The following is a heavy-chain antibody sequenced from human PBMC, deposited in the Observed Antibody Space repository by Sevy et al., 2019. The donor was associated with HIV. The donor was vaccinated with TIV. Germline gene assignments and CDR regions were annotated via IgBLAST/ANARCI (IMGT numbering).Heavy chain of an antibody. CDR1: GFTFSNYN. CDR3: ARYEEDTSMVNAFDI. J-gene: IGHJ3*02. V-gene: IGHV3-21*06. CDR2: ISISGIYI. D-gene: IGHD5-18*01. Sequence: GGSLRLSCAASGFTFSNYNMNWVHQAPGKGLEWVSSISISGIYIHYADSVKGRFTISRDNAKNSLYLQMNSLRAEDTAVYYCARYEEDTSMVNAFDIWGQGTMVTVSS.